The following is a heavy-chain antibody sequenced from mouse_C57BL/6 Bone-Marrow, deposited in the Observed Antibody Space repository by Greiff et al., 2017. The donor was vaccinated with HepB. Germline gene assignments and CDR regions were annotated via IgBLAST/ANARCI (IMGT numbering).Heavy chain of an antibody. CDR2: IYPGSGST. D-gene: IGHD1-1*01. CDR3: ARGSATVVATDWYFDV. J-gene: IGHJ1*03. Sequence: QVHVKQPGAELVKPGASVKMSCKASGYTFTSYWITWVKQRPGQGLEWIGDIYPGSGSTNYNEKFKSKATLTVDTSSSTAYMQLSSLTSEDSAVYYCARGSATVVATDWYFDVWGTGTTVTVSS. CDR1: GYTFTSYW. V-gene: IGHV1-55*01.